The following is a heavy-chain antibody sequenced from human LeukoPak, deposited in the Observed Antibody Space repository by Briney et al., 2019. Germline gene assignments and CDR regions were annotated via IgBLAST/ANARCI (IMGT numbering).Heavy chain of an antibody. CDR1: GYSFTNFG. Sequence: GASVKVSCKASGYSFTNFGINWVRQAPGQGLEWMGWIGPNSGNTNYAQNLQGRVTMTTDTSTSTAYMELRSLTSDDTAFYYCARDYTYWGQGTLVTVSS. D-gene: IGHD3-16*01. J-gene: IGHJ4*02. CDR2: IGPNSGNT. CDR3: ARDYTY. V-gene: IGHV1-18*01.